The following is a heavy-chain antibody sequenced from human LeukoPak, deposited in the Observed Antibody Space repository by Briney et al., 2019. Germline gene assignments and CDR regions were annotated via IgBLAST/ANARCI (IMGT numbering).Heavy chain of an antibody. J-gene: IGHJ5*02. CDR1: GFTFGDYG. CDR2: INWNGGST. CDR3: ARDRIWSGYYREANWFDP. Sequence: GGSLRLSCAASGFTFGDYGVSWVRQAPGKGLEWVSGINWNGGSTGYADSVKGRFTISRDNAKNSLYLQMNSLRAEDTALYYCARDRIWSGYYREANWFDPWGQGTLVTVSS. V-gene: IGHV3-20*04. D-gene: IGHD3-3*01.